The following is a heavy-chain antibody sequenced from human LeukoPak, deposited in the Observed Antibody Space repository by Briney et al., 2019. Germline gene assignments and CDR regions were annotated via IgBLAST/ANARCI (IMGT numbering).Heavy chain of an antibody. CDR3: ARVLGSSWYFDY. Sequence: SETLSLTCTVSGGSISSGGYYWSWIRQHPGKGLEWIGYIYYSGSTYYNPSLKSRVTISVDTSKNQFSLKLSSVTAADTAVYYCARVLGSSWYFDYWGQGTLVTVSS. J-gene: IGHJ4*02. CDR1: GGSISSGGYY. CDR2: IYYSGST. D-gene: IGHD6-13*01. V-gene: IGHV4-31*03.